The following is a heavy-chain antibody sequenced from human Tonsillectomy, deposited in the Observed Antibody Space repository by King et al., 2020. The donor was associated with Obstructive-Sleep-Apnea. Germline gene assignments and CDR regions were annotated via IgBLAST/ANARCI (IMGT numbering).Heavy chain of an antibody. V-gene: IGHV3-9*01. J-gene: IGHJ3*02. CDR1: GFTFDDYA. CDR3: AKDVVVAASYAFDI. Sequence: VQLVESGGGLVQPGRSLRLSCAASGFTFDDYAMHWVRQAPGKGLEWVSGLSWNSGSIGCADSVKGRFTTSRDNAKNSLYLQMNSLRAEDTALYYCAKDVVVAASYAFDIWGQGTMVTVSS. CDR2: LSWNSGSI. D-gene: IGHD2-15*01.